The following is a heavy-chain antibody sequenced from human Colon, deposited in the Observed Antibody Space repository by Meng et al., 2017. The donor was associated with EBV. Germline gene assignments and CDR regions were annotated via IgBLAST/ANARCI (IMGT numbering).Heavy chain of an antibody. Sequence: QVDLQESGPGLVKPSWAPSLTCAVSGGSLSSRNWWSWVRQPPGKGLEWIGEIYHSGSTNYNPSLKSRVTISVDESKNQFSLRLSSVTAADTAVYYCARVGAYCGGDCYHPRWGQGTLVTVSS. V-gene: IGHV4-4*02. J-gene: IGHJ4*02. CDR3: ARVGAYCGGDCYHPR. CDR1: GGSLSSRNW. CDR2: IYHSGST. D-gene: IGHD2-21*02.